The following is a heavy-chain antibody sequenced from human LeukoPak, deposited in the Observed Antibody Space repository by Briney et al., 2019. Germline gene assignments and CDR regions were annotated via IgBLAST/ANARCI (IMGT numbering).Heavy chain of an antibody. J-gene: IGHJ3*02. Sequence: PSETLSLTCAVYGGSFSAYSWTWIRQPPGKGLEWIGEINHSGGTNHSPSLKSRVSISRDSSKNQIFLKLRSVTAADTAVYYCAGPQAGAAFEIWSQGTVVTVSS. V-gene: IGHV4-34*01. CDR1: GGSFSAYS. CDR2: INHSGGT. CDR3: AGPQAGAAFEI. D-gene: IGHD6-13*01.